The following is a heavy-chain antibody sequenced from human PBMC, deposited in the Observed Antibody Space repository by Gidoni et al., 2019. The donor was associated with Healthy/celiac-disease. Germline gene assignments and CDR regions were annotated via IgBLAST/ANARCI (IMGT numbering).Heavy chain of an antibody. J-gene: IGHJ6*02. V-gene: IGHV4-34*01. CDR3: ARGPTPYYDILTGYYKPLYYYGMDV. Sequence: QVQLQQWGAGLLKPSEPLSLTCAVYGGYFSGYYWSWLRPPPGKGREGIGEINHSGSTNYNPSLKSRVTLSVDTSKNQFSLKLSSVTAADTAVYYCARGPTPYYDILTGYYKPLYYYGMDVWGQGTTVTVSS. CDR2: INHSGST. D-gene: IGHD3-9*01. CDR1: GGYFSGYY.